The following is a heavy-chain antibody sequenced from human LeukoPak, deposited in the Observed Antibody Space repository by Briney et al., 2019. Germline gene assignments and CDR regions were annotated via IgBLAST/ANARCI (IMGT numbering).Heavy chain of an antibody. Sequence: GGSLRLSCEASGFTFSSFWMHWVRQAPGKGLVWVARIKGDGITTNYADPAKGRFTVSRDNAKNTVYLQMNSLRAEDAAVYYCAKDLHEIAADYWGQGTLVTVAS. CDR2: IKGDGITT. J-gene: IGHJ4*02. V-gene: IGHV3-74*01. CDR3: AKDLHEIAADY. CDR1: GFTFSSFW. D-gene: IGHD2-21*01.